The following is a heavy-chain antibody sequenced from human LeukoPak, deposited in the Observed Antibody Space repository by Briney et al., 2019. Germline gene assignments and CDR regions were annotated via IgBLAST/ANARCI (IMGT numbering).Heavy chain of an antibody. Sequence: ASVKVSCKASGYTFTCYYMHWVRQAPGQGLEWMGWINPNSGGTNYAQKFQGRVTMTRDTSISTAYMELSRLRSDDTAVYYCARNEKLPAAMGSGQPTNWFDPWGQGTLVTVSS. CDR1: GYTFTCYY. CDR3: ARNEKLPAAMGSGQPTNWFDP. D-gene: IGHD2-2*01. J-gene: IGHJ5*02. CDR2: INPNSGGT. V-gene: IGHV1-2*02.